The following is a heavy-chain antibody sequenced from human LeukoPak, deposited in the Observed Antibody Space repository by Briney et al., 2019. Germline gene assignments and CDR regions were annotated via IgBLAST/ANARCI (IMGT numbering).Heavy chain of an antibody. Sequence: SETLSLTCAVYGGSFSGYYWSWIRQPPGKGLEWIGEINHSGSTNYNPSLKSRVTISVDTSKNQFSLKLSSVTAADTAVYYCARGRGDIVVVVAATPNVGYYFDYWGQGTLVTVSS. CDR2: INHSGST. CDR3: ARGRGDIVVVVAATPNVGYYFDY. J-gene: IGHJ4*02. CDR1: GGSFSGYY. D-gene: IGHD2-15*01. V-gene: IGHV4-34*01.